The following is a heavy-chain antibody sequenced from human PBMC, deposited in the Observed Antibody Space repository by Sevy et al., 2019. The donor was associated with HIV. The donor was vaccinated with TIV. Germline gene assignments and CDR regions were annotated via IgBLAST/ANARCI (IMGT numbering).Heavy chain of an antibody. Sequence: GGSLRLSCAASGFPVSSNDMSWVRQAPGKGLEWVSVIYSDGSTYQADSVKGRFTISRVNSKNTLYLQMNSLRVEDTAVYYCARGKSGYGYGLDYWGQGTLVTVSS. J-gene: IGHJ4*02. CDR3: ARGKSGYGYGLDY. CDR2: IYSDGST. V-gene: IGHV3-66*01. D-gene: IGHD5-18*01. CDR1: GFPVSSND.